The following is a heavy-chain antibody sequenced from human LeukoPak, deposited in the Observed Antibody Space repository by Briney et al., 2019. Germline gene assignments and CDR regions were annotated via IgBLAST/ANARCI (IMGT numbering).Heavy chain of an antibody. CDR3: ARPWEITMSERSYNWFDS. Sequence: ASVTVSFKASVYTFTAYYIHWVRQAPGQGLEWMGRINPNSGGTNYAQKFQGRVTMTRDTSISTAYMELSRLRSDDTAVYFCARPWEITMSERSYNWFDSWGQGTLVTVSS. D-gene: IGHD1-26*01. J-gene: IGHJ5*01. CDR2: INPNSGGT. V-gene: IGHV1-2*02. CDR1: VYTFTAYY.